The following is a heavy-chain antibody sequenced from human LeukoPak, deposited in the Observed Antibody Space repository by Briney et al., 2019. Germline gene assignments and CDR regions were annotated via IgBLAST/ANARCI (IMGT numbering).Heavy chain of an antibody. CDR3: ARRKRTTQPTSYYFDY. V-gene: IGHV4-39*01. Sequence: PSETLSLTCTVSGGSISSSSYYWGWIRQPPGKGLEWIGSIYYSGSTYYNPSLKSRVTISVDTSKNQFSLKLSSVTAADTAVYYCARRKRTTQPTSYYFDYWGQGTLVTVSS. J-gene: IGHJ4*02. CDR2: IYYSGST. CDR1: GGSISSSSYY. D-gene: IGHD1-14*01.